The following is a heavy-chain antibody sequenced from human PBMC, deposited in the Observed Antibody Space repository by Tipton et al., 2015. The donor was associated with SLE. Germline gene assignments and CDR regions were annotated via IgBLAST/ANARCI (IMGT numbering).Heavy chain of an antibody. D-gene: IGHD1-7*01. J-gene: IGHJ4*02. CDR1: GGSVNDYY. CDR3: ARHGVTGTAFDI. Sequence: TLSLTCTVSGGSVNDYYWSWIRQSAEKGLEWIGRMFSRGSTDYSPSLRDRVTMSIDASKNQFSLRLTSVTAADTAVYYCARHGVTGTAFDIWGQGTLVTVFS. CDR2: MFSRGST. V-gene: IGHV4-4*07.